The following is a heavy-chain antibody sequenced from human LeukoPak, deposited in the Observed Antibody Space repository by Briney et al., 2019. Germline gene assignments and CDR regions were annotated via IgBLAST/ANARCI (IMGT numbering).Heavy chain of an antibody. CDR2: IYYSGST. CDR1: GGSISSYY. D-gene: IGHD3-22*01. J-gene: IGHJ4*02. V-gene: IGHV4-59*01. CDR3: ARVAYDSSGYIPYYFDY. Sequence: SETLSLTCTVSGGSISSYYWSWIRQPPGKGLEWIGYIYYSGSTNYNPSLKSRVTISVDTSKNQFSLKLSSVTAADTAVFYCARVAYDSSGYIPYYFDYWGQGTLVTVPS.